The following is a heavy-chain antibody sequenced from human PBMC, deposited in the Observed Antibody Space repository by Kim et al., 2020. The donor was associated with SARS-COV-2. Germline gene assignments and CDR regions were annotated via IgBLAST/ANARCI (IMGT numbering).Heavy chain of an antibody. D-gene: IGHD5-18*01. CDR2: ISYDGSNK. Sequence: GGSLRLSCAASGFTFSSYGMHWVRQAPGKGLEWVAVISYDGSNKYYADSVKGRFTISRDNSKNTLYLQMNSLRAEDTAVYYCARVDTAMVLDGFFDYWGQVTLVTVSS. V-gene: IGHV3-30*03. CDR1: GFTFSSYG. J-gene: IGHJ4*02. CDR3: ARVDTAMVLDGFFDY.